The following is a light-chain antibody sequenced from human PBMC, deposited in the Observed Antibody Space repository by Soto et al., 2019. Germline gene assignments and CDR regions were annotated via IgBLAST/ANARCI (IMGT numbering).Light chain of an antibody. CDR2: EGS. Sequence: EIVLTQSPATRPLSPGKRATPSCRAGQSAKTYLAWYQKKPGQAPRLPIYEGSKRATGIPARFSGSGSGTDFTLTISSLEPEDFAVYYCQHRSNWPATFGQGTKVEI. J-gene: IGKJ2*01. CDR1: QSAKTY. CDR3: QHRSNWPAT. V-gene: IGKV3-11*01.